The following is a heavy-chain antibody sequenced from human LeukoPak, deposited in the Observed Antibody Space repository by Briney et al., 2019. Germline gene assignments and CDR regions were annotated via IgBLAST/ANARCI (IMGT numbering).Heavy chain of an antibody. CDR3: ARTDYGDYHRHDY. CDR1: GFTVSSYA. D-gene: IGHD4-17*01. CDR2: ISYDGSNK. J-gene: IGHJ4*02. V-gene: IGHV3-30-3*01. Sequence: PGGSLRLSCAASGFTVSSYAMHWLRQAPGKGLEWVAVISYDGSNKYYADSVKGRFTISRDNSNNTLYLQMNSLGAEDTAVYYCARTDYGDYHRHDYWGQGTLVTVSS.